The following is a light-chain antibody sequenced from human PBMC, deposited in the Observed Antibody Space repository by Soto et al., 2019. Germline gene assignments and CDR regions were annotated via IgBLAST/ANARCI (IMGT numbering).Light chain of an antibody. CDR1: QSVSSSY. Sequence: EIVLTQSPGTLSLSPGERATLSCRASQSVSSSYLAWYQQKPGQAPRLLIYGASRRATGIPDRFSGSVSGTDFTLTISRLEPEDFAVYYCQQYGSSPLTFGQGTKLEIK. J-gene: IGKJ2*01. CDR3: QQYGSSPLT. V-gene: IGKV3-20*01. CDR2: GAS.